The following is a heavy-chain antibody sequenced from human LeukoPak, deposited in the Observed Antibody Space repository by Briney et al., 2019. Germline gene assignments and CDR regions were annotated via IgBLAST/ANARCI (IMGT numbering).Heavy chain of an antibody. CDR3: FAAGSGSNYFDY. Sequence: GGSLRLSCAASGFTFGDFVMYWVRQAPGKGLEWVSSISGYGDTTYYADSVKGRFTISRDNSKNTLYLQMNSLRAEDTAVYYCFAAGSGSNYFDYWGQGTLVTVSS. CDR1: GFTFGDFV. CDR2: ISGYGDTT. D-gene: IGHD3-10*01. J-gene: IGHJ4*02. V-gene: IGHV3-23*01.